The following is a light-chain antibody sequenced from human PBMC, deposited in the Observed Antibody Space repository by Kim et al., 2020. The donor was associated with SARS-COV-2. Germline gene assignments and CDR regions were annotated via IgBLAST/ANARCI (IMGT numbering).Light chain of an antibody. Sequence: DIQMTQSPSSLSASVGDRVTITCRASQGITKDLAWIQQKPGKAPKSLIYAASNLQSGVPPRFSGSGSGTDFTLTISSLQPDDFATYYSQHYNSYPRTFGQGTKVDIK. CDR1: QGITKD. CDR2: AAS. J-gene: IGKJ1*01. V-gene: IGKV1-16*01. CDR3: QHYNSYPRT.